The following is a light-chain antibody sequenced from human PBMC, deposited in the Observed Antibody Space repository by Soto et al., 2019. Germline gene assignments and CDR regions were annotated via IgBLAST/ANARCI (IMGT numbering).Light chain of an antibody. Sequence: QLVLTQSPSASASLGASVKLTCTLSSGHSSYAIAWHQQQPEKGPRYLMKLNSDGSHSKGDGIPDRFSGSSSGAERYLTSSRLQSEDEADYYCQTWGTGEVFGGGTKLTVL. CDR2: LNSDGSH. CDR1: SGHSSYA. J-gene: IGLJ2*01. V-gene: IGLV4-69*01. CDR3: QTWGTGEV.